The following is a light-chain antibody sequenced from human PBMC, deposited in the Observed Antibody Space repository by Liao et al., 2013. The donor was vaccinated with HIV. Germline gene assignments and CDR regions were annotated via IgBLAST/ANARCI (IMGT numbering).Light chain of an antibody. CDR2: SDS. Sequence: SYELTQPPSVSLAPGKTARITCGGNNIGSKSVQWYQQKPGQAPVLVMFSDSDRPAGIPERFSASNSGNTATLTISWVEXGDEADYYCQVWDSNSDHHVFGTGTKVTVL. V-gene: IGLV3-21*04. CDR3: QVWDSNSDHHV. CDR1: NIGSKS. J-gene: IGLJ1*01.